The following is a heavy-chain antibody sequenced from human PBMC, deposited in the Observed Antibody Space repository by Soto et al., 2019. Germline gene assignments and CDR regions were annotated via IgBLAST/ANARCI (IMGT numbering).Heavy chain of an antibody. CDR3: ARGAALNTYYNYYGLDV. V-gene: IGHV4-30-4*01. J-gene: IGHJ6*02. D-gene: IGHD6-25*01. CDR1: GGSISSDDYY. CDR2: IYYSGSA. Sequence: SETLSLTCTVSGGSISSDDYYWSWIRQPPGKGLEWIGYIYYSGSAYYTPSLQSRVSISIDTSKNQFSLKLTSVTATDTAVYFCARGAALNTYYNYYGLDVWGQGTTVTVSS.